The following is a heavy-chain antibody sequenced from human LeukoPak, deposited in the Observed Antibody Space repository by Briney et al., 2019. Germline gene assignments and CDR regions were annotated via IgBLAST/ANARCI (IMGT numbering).Heavy chain of an antibody. J-gene: IGHJ4*02. CDR1: GGSISSYY. V-gene: IGHV4-59*08. Sequence: PSETLSLTCTVSGGSISSYYWSWIRQPPGKGLEWIGYIYSSGSTNYNPSLKSRVTIFVDTSKNQSSLKLSSVTAADTAVYYCARRSSTWSFDYWGQGTLVTVSS. D-gene: IGHD6-13*01. CDR2: IYSSGST. CDR3: ARRSSTWSFDY.